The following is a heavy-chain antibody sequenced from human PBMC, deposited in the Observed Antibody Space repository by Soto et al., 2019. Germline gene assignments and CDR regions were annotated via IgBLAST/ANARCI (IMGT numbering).Heavy chain of an antibody. V-gene: IGHV3-23*01. CDR3: AKEDYSSGYSSPFDY. Sequence: PGGSLRLSCAASGFTFDDYAMHWVRQAPGKGLEWVSAISGSGGSTYYADSVKGRFTISRDNSKNTLYLQMNSLRAEDTAVYYCAKEDYSSGYSSPFDYWGQGTLVTVSS. J-gene: IGHJ4*02. D-gene: IGHD3-22*01. CDR2: ISGSGGST. CDR1: GFTFDDYA.